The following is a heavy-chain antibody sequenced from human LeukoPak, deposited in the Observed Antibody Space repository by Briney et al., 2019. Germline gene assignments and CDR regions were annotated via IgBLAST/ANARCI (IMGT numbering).Heavy chain of an antibody. V-gene: IGHV3-33*01. J-gene: IGHJ4*02. CDR3: ARDRYGANSPFDY. Sequence: GGSLRLSWAASGFTFSNYGMHWVRQAPDKGLEWVAVIWYDGSNKYYADSVKGRFTISRDNSKDTLYLQMNSLGAEDTAVYFCARDRYGANSPFDYWGQGTLVTVSS. D-gene: IGHD4-23*01. CDR2: IWYDGSNK. CDR1: GFTFSNYG.